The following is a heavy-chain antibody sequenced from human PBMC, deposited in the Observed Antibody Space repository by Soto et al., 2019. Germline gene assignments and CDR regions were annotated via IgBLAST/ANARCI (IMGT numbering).Heavy chain of an antibody. V-gene: IGHV3-23*04. CDR1: GFTFRHYA. CDR2: ISSGRGATI. Sequence: EVQLVESGGGLVQPGGSLRLSCAASGFTFRHYAMNWVRQAPGKGLEWVSGISSGRGATIRYAESVQGRFSISRDNSKNTLFLQMNNLRVDDTALYYCAKDPGEGGDYENLLPSDWGQGILVTGSS. CDR3: AKDPGEGGDYENLLPSD. D-gene: IGHD4-17*01. J-gene: IGHJ4*02.